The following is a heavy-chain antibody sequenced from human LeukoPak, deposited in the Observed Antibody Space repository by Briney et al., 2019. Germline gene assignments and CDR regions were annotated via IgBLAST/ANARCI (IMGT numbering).Heavy chain of an antibody. J-gene: IGHJ4*02. V-gene: IGHV1-18*01. CDR1: GYTFTNYG. D-gene: IGHD1-1*01. CDR3: ARDVGTTGPTTMDY. CDR2: IRTDNGNT. Sequence: ASVKVSCKASGYTFTNYGLSWGRQVPGQGLGWMGWIRTDNGNTNYVQNFQGRVTMTTDTSTNTAYMELRSLRSDDTAIYYCARDVGTTGPTTMDYWGQGTLVTVSS.